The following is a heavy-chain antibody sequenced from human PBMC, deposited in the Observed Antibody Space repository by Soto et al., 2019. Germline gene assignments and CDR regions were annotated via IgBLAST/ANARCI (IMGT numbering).Heavy chain of an antibody. CDR3: ARVPDSSSYFYYLDY. V-gene: IGHV4-59*01. CDR2: IHYSGST. J-gene: IGHJ4*02. D-gene: IGHD3-22*01. Sequence: PSETLSLTCTVSGGSMTPYYWSWIRQPPGKGLEWIAYIHYSGSTNYNPSLKSRVTISVDTSKNQFSLKLSSVSAADTAVYYCARVPDSSSYFYYLDYWGQGTLVTVSS. CDR1: GGSMTPYY.